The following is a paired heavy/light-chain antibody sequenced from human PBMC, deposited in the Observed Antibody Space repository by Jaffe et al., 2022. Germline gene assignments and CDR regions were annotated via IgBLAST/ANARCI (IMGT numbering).Heavy chain of an antibody. CDR1: GGSISSSSYY. D-gene: IGHD2-15*01. CDR3: ASQYEAGYCSGGSCYLVPQRFDP. Sequence: QLQLQESGPGLVKPSETLSLTCTVSGGSISSSSYYWGWIRQPPGKGLEWIGSIYYSGSTYYNPSLKSRVTISVDTSKNQFSLKLSSVTAADTAVYYCASQYEAGYCSGGSCYLVPQRFDPWGQGTLVTVSS. J-gene: IGHJ5*02. V-gene: IGHV4-39*01. CDR2: IYYSGST.
Light chain of an antibody. V-gene: IGLV3-21*02. J-gene: IGLJ2*01. CDR3: QVWDSSSDHFVV. Sequence: SYVLTQPPSVSVAPGQTARITCGGNNIGSKSVHWYQQKPGQAPVLVVYDDSDRPSGIPERFSGSNSGNTATLTISRVEAGDEADYYCQVWDSSSDHFVVFGGGTKLTVL. CDR1: NIGSKS. CDR2: DDS.